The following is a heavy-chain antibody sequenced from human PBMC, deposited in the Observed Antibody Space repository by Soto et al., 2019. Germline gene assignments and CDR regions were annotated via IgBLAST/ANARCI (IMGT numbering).Heavy chain of an antibody. V-gene: IGHV4-34*01. D-gene: IGHD6-13*01. J-gene: IGHJ4*02. Sequence: QVQLQQWGAGLLKPSETLSLTCAVYGGSFSGYYWSWIRQPPGKGLEWIGEINHSGSTNYNPSLKSRVTISVDTSKNQFSLKLSSVTAADTAVYYCASFSNSWSGSSYFDYWGQGTLVTVSS. CDR3: ASFSNSWSGSSYFDY. CDR1: GGSFSGYY. CDR2: INHSGST.